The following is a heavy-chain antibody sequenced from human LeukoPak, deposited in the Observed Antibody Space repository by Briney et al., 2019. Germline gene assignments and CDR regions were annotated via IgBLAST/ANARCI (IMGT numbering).Heavy chain of an antibody. CDR1: GGSFSGYY. J-gene: IGHJ4*02. CDR3: ARGLYYFDY. Sequence: SETLSLTCAVYGGSFSGYYWSWIRQPPGKGLEWIGEINHSGSTNYNPSLKSRVTISVDTSKNQFSLKLSSVTAADSAVYYCARGLYYFDYWGQGTLVTVSS. CDR2: INHSGST. V-gene: IGHV4-34*01.